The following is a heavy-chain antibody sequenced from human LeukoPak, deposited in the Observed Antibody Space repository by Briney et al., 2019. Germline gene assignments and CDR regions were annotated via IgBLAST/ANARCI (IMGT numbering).Heavy chain of an antibody. J-gene: IGHJ4*02. Sequence: PSETLSLTCAVSGGSISNGYWWSWVRQPPGKGLEWIGEIFHSGSTNYNPSLKSRVIISVDKSKNLFSLNLNSITAADTAVYYCARNAAYNLDYWGQGTLVTVSS. D-gene: IGHD1-1*01. CDR1: GGSISNGYW. CDR3: ARNAAYNLDY. CDR2: IFHSGST. V-gene: IGHV4-4*02.